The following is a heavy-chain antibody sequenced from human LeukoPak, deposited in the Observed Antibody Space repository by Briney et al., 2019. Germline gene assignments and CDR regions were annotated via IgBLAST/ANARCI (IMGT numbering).Heavy chain of an antibody. CDR3: ARVVRYYDPYYFDS. CDR1: GFSFSDYW. CDR2: IYSDGTKT. V-gene: IGHV3-74*01. Sequence: PGGSLRLSCAASGFSFSDYWIHWVRQAPGKGLVWVSRIYSDGTKTTYADSVKGRFTISRDNAKNTLYLQMNSLRAEDTAVYYCARVVRYYDPYYFDSWGQGTLVTVSS. J-gene: IGHJ4*02. D-gene: IGHD3-16*01.